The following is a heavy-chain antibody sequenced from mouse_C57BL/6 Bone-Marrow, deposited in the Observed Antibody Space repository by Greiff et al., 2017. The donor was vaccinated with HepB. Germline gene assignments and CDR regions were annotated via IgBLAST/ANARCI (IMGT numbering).Heavy chain of an antibody. D-gene: IGHD2-4*01. Sequence: EVQLQQSGPELVKPGASVKMSCKASGYTFTDYNMHWVKQSHGKSLEWIGYINPNNGGTSYNQKFKGKATLTVNKSSSTAYMELRSLTSEDSAVYDCAKELRRRFAYWGQGTLVTVSA. CDR3: AKELRRRFAY. CDR1: GYTFTDYN. V-gene: IGHV1-22*01. J-gene: IGHJ3*01. CDR2: INPNNGGT.